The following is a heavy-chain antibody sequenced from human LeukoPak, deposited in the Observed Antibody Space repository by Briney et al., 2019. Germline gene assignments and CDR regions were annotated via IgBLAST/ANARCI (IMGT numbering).Heavy chain of an antibody. V-gene: IGHV3-21*01. CDR3: ARHYVSGYFDY. D-gene: IGHD3-10*01. CDR1: GXTFSDYT. J-gene: IGHJ4*02. CDR2: ISSSSNYI. Sequence: GGSLRLSCAASGXTFSDYTMNWVRQAPGKGLEWVWSISSSSNYIYYAGSVKGRFTISRDNATNSLYLQMNRLRAEDTAVYYCARHYVSGYFDYWGQGTLVTVSS.